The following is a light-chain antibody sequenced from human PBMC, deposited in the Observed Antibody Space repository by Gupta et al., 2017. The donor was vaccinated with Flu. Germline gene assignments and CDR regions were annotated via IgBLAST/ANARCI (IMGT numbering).Light chain of an antibody. CDR3: SSYAGSNTVL. CDR1: SSDVGDYSY. Sequence: SSDVGDYSYVSWYQQYPGKAPKLMIYEISKRPSGVPDRFSGSKSGNTAFLTVSGLQAEDEAHYYCSSYAGSNTVLFGGGTKLTVL. J-gene: IGLJ2*01. V-gene: IGLV2-8*01. CDR2: EIS.